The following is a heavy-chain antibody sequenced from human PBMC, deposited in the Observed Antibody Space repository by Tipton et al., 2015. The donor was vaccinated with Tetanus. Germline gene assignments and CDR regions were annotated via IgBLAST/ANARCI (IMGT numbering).Heavy chain of an antibody. D-gene: IGHD3-10*01. CDR1: RGPISSYY. J-gene: IGHJ4*02. CDR2: ISNGNT. CDR3: ARHPPPYYYGSGSYLDY. Sequence: TLSLTCTVSRGPISSYYWSWIRQPAGKGLEWIGHISNGNTDYAPSLKSRLTLSVDTSKNQISLRLSSVTAADTAVYFCARHPPPYYYGSGSYLDYWGQGTPVTVSS. V-gene: IGHV4-4*07.